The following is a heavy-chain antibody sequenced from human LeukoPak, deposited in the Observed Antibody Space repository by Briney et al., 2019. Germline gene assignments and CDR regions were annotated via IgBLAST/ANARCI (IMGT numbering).Heavy chain of an antibody. J-gene: IGHJ4*02. CDR1: GFTFSSYW. D-gene: IGHD6-19*01. CDR3: ARASTIGYSSDHY. CDR2: LGQDGSYK. V-gene: IGHV3-7*01. Sequence: PGGSLTLSCAASGFTFSSYWMTCVRHAQGKGREGGANLGQDGSYKYSVDSVKGRFSLSRDNAKNSLYLQMNRLRAEDTAVYYCARASTIGYSSDHYWGQGNLVPVSS.